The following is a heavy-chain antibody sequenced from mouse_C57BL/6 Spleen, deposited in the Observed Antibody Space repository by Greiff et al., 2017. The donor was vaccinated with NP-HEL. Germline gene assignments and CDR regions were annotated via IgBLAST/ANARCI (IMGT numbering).Heavy chain of an antibody. V-gene: IGHV1-64*01. J-gene: IGHJ2*01. CDR1: GYTFTSYW. Sequence: VQLQQSGAELVKPGASVKLSCKASGYTFTSYWMHWVKQRPGQGLEWIGMIHPNSGSTNYNEKFKSKATLTVDKSSSTAYMQLSSLTSEDSAVYYCAIITTVRDFDYWGQGTTLTVSS. CDR3: AIITTVRDFDY. CDR2: IHPNSGST. D-gene: IGHD1-1*01.